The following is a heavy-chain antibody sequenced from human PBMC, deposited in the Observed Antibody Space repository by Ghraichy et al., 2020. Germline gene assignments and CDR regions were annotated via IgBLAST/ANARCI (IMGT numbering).Heavy chain of an antibody. J-gene: IGHJ6*02. Sequence: VKVSCKSSGYTFTYYYMHWVRQAPGQGLEWMGRINPNRGGTNYAPKFQGRVTMTRDTSSSTGYMELSGLRSDDTAVYYCARGKICSGGTCYSSYFGMDVCGQATTVTVSS. V-gene: IGHV1-2*06. CDR2: INPNRGGT. CDR3: ARGKICSGGTCYSSYFGMDV. CDR1: GYTFTYYY. D-gene: IGHD2-15*01.